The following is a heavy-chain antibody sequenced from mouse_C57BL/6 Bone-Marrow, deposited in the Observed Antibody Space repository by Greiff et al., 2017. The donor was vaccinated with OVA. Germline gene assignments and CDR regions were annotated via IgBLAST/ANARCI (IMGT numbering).Heavy chain of an antibody. CDR2: IYPRSGNT. J-gene: IGHJ1*03. Sequence: VKLQESGAELARPGASVKLSCKASGYTFTSYGISWVKQRTGQGLEWIGEIYPRSGNTYYNEKFKGKATLTADKSSSTAYMELRSLTSEDSAVYFCARAELFFDVWGTGTTVTVSS. V-gene: IGHV1-81*01. D-gene: IGHD1-1*01. CDR1: GYTFTSYG. CDR3: ARAELFFDV.